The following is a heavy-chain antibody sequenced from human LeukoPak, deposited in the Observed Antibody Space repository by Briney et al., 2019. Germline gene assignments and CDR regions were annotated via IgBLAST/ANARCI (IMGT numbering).Heavy chain of an antibody. V-gene: IGHV3-23*01. J-gene: IGHJ6*02. CDR2: ISGSGGST. D-gene: IGHD3-9*01. CDR3: AKYGEDILTGYPLGMDV. CDR1: GFTFSTYA. Sequence: PGGSLRLSCAASGFTFSTYAMNWVRQAPGKGLEWVSAISGSGGSTYYADSVKGRFTISRDNSKNTLYLQMNSLRAEDTAVYYCAKYGEDILTGYPLGMDVWGQGTTVTVSS.